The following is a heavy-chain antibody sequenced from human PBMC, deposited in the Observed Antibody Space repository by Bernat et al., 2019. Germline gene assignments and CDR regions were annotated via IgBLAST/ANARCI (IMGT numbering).Heavy chain of an antibody. CDR3: AKGRDYGAFDI. V-gene: IGHV3-33*06. J-gene: IGHJ3*02. CDR1: GFTFSSYG. Sequence: QVQLVESGGGVVQPGRSLRLSCAASGFTFSSYGMHWVRQAPGKGLEWVAVIWYDGNNKYYADSVKGRFTIFRDNFKNTLYLQMNSLRVEDTAVYYCAKGRDYGAFDIWGQGTMVTVSS. CDR2: IWYDGNNK. D-gene: IGHD4/OR15-4a*01.